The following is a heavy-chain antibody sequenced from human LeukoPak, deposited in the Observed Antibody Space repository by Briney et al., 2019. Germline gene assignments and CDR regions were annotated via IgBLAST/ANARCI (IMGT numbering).Heavy chain of an antibody. CDR1: GYTFTGYY. V-gene: IGHV1-2*06. D-gene: IGHD3-10*02. J-gene: IGHJ6*03. CDR2: INPNSGGT. CDR3: ASGGYVYYYYYMDV. Sequence: ASVTVSCKASGYTFTGYYMHWVRQAPGPGLEWMGRINPNSGGTNYAQKFQGRVTMTRDTSISTAYMELSRLRSDDTAVYYCASGGYVYYYYYMDVWGKGTTVTVSS.